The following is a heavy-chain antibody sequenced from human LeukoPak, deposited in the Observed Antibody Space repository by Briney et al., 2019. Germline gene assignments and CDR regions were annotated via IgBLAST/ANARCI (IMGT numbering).Heavy chain of an antibody. CDR2: IYYSGST. CDR1: GGSISSSSYY. CDR3: ARLDYESSGAFDI. J-gene: IGHJ3*02. V-gene: IGHV4-39*07. D-gene: IGHD4-17*01. Sequence: PSETLSLTCTVSGGSISSSSYYWGWIRQPPGKGLEWIGSIYYSGSTYYNPSLKSRVTISVDTSKNQFSLKLSSVTAADTAVYYCARLDYESSGAFDIWGQGTMVTVSS.